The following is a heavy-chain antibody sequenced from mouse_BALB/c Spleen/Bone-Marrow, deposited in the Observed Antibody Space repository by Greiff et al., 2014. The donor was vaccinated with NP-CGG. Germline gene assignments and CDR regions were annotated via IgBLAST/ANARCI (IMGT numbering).Heavy chain of an antibody. J-gene: IGHJ3*01. CDR1: GLNIKDTH. CDR2: FDPTNGNP. D-gene: IGHD2-3*01. Sequence: VQLQQSGAELVKPGTSVKLSCTASGLNIKDTHLHWVQQRPEQGLEWIGRFDPTNGNPKYDPKFQGKATITVDTSSNTAYLQLSSLTSEDTAVYYCASYDGSRFAYWGQGTLVTVSA. V-gene: IGHV14-3*02. CDR3: ASYDGSRFAY.